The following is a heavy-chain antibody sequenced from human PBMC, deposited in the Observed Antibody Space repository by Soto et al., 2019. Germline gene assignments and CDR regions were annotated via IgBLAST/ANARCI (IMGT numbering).Heavy chain of an antibody. CDR2: IMPIFAAP. D-gene: IGHD2-15*01. CDR3: ATGARYCSGGSCYPDD. V-gene: IGHV1-69*06. Sequence: QVQLMQSGAEVKKPGSSVKVSCKASGGTISTNVISWVRQAPGQGLEWMGEIMPIFAAPNNAQKFQGRLTIIADTSTTTVYMELSSLTSEDTAVYFCATGARYCSGGSCYPDDWGQGTLVIVSS. J-gene: IGHJ4*02. CDR1: GGTISTNV.